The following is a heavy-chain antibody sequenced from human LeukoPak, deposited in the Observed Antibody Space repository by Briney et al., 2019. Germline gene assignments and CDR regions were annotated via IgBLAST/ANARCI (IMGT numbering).Heavy chain of an antibody. D-gene: IGHD6-13*01. CDR2: INPSGGST. J-gene: IGHJ3*02. CDR1: GYTFTSYY. V-gene: IGHV1-46*01. Sequence: ASVKVSCKASGYTFTSYYMHWVRQAPGQGFEWMGIINPSGGSTSYAQKFEGRVTMTRDTSTSTVYMDLSNLRSEDTAVYYCARVQGSSSSWHTSAHDAFDIWGQGTMVTVSS. CDR3: ARVQGSSSSWHTSAHDAFDI.